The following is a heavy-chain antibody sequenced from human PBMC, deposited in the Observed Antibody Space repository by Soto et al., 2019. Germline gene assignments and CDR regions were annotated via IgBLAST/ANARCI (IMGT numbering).Heavy chain of an antibody. Sequence: SETLSLTCAVYGGSFSGYYWSWIRQPPGKGLEWIGEINHSGSTNYNPSLKSRFTISRDNAKNSLYLQMNSLRAEDTAVYYCARDRGSGSSVINWFDPWGQGTLVTVSS. CDR3: ARDRGSGSSVINWFDP. D-gene: IGHD3-10*01. CDR1: GGSFSGYY. V-gene: IGHV4-34*01. CDR2: INHSGST. J-gene: IGHJ5*02.